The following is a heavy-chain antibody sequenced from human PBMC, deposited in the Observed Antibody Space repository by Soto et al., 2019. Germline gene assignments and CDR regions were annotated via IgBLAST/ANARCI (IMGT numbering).Heavy chain of an antibody. Sequence: EVQLVESGGGLVQPGGSLRLSCAASGFTFSIYNMNWVRQAPGKGLEWVATIKKGGSEKYYVYSVKGRFTISRDNAKNSVYLKRNSLTAEDTAFYFWARGGRIVWPDYSRFDPWGQGTLVTVSS. CDR2: IKKGGSEK. CDR3: ARGGRIVWPDYSRFDP. CDR1: GFTFSIYN. J-gene: IGHJ5*02. D-gene: IGHD3-16*01. V-gene: IGHV3-7*05.